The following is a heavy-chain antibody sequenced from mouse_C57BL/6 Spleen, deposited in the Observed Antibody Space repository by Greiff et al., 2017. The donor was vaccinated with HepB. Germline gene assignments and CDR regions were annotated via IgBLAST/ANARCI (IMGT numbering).Heavy chain of an antibody. V-gene: IGHV5-4*03. CDR3: ARGGEIYYAMDY. J-gene: IGHJ4*01. D-gene: IGHD2-13*01. Sequence: EVKLVESGGGLVKPGGSLKLSCAASGFTFSSYAMSWVRQTPEKRLECVATISDGGSYTYYPDNVKGRFTISRDNAKNNLYLQMSHLKSEDTAMYYCARGGEIYYAMDYWGQGTSVTVSS. CDR2: ISDGGSYT. CDR1: GFTFSSYA.